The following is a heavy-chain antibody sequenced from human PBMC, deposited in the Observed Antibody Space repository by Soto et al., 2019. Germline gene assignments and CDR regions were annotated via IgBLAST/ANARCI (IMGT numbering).Heavy chain of an antibody. J-gene: IGHJ4*02. Sequence: EVQLVESGGGLVKPGGSLRLSCAASGFTFNGAWMNWVRQAPGKGLEWVGRVKSKANGGTVDYGALVKGRFTISRDDSANTVYLQMNSLNTEDTALYYCSADLPDWGAYAFDYWGQGTLVTVSS. CDR3: SADLPDWGAYAFDY. CDR2: VKSKANGGTV. D-gene: IGHD3-16*01. V-gene: IGHV3-15*07. CDR1: GFTFNGAW.